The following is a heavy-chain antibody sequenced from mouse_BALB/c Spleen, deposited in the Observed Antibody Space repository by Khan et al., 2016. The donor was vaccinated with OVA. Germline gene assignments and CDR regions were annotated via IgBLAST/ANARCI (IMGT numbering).Heavy chain of an antibody. CDR2: ISSGGSYT. V-gene: IGHV5-6*01. CDR1: GFTFSSYG. D-gene: IGHD1-1*01. Sequence: EVELVESGGDSVKPGGSLKLSCAASGFTFSSYGMSWVRRTPDKRLEWVATISSGGSYTYYPDSVKGRFTISRDNATNTLYLQLSSLKSEDTAMYYCSRQPGCYGSRSYFDYWGQGTTLTVSS. J-gene: IGHJ2*01. CDR3: SRQPGCYGSRSYFDY.